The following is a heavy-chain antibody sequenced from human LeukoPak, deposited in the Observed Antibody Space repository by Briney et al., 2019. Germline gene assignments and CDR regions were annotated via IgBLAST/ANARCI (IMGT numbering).Heavy chain of an antibody. V-gene: IGHV1-2*02. CDR2: INPNSGGT. J-gene: IGHJ4*02. CDR3: ASGSLASYFDH. D-gene: IGHD3-16*01. Sequence: ASVKVSCKDSGYTFSGYYMHWVRQAPGQRLEWMGCINPNSGGTKYVQMFQGRVIMTRDTSISTAYMELSRLRSDDTAVYYCASGSLASYFDHWGQGTLVTVSS. CDR1: GYTFSGYY.